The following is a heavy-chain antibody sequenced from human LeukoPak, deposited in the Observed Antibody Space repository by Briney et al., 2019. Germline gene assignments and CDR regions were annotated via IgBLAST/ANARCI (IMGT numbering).Heavy chain of an antibody. CDR3: ARDSTAYSYGYVSTYYGMDV. V-gene: IGHV4-34*01. CDR2: INHSGST. Sequence: SETLSLTCAVYGGSFSGYYWSWLRQPPGKGLEWIGEINHSGSTNYNPSLKSRVTISVDTSKNQFSLKLSSVTAADTAVYYCARDSTAYSYGYVSTYYGMDVWGQGTTVTVSS. CDR1: GGSFSGYY. D-gene: IGHD5-18*01. J-gene: IGHJ6*02.